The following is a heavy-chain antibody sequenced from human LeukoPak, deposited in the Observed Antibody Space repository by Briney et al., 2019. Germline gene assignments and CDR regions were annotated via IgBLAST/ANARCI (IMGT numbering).Heavy chain of an antibody. CDR3: AKGSYYDSSGYSFAYYFDY. CDR1: GFTFDDYA. CDR2: ISWNSGSI. J-gene: IGHJ4*02. V-gene: IGHV3-9*01. Sequence: GRSLRLSCAASGFTFDDYAMHWVRHAPGKGLEWVSGISWNSGSIGYADSVKGRFTISRDNAKNSLYLQMNSLRAEDTALYYCAKGSYYDSSGYSFAYYFDYWGQGTLVTVSS. D-gene: IGHD3-22*01.